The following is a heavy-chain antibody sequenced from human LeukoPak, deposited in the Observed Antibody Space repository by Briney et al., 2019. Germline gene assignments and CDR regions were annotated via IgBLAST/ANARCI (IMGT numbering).Heavy chain of an antibody. CDR2: IKSKTEGGKT. J-gene: IGHJ4*02. V-gene: IGHV3-15*01. CDR1: GFSFGNAW. Sequence: NPGGSLRLSCAASGFSFGNAWMSWVRQAPEKGLEWVGRIKSKTEGGKTDYAAPVKGRFTISRDDSKNTLYLQMNSLKTEDTAVYYCITFSMIVVVISDWGQGTLVTVSS. CDR3: ITFSMIVVVISD. D-gene: IGHD3-22*01.